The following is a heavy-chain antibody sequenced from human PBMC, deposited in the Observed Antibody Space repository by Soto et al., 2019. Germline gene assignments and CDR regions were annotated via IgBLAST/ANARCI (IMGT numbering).Heavy chain of an antibody. CDR3: AHDSSGHLSMPDAFDI. CDR2: INPNSGGT. V-gene: IGHV1-2*02. J-gene: IGHJ3*02. CDR1: GYTFTGYY. D-gene: IGHD3-22*01. Sequence: QVQLVQSGAEVKKPGASVKVSCKASGYTFTGYYMHWVRQAPGQGLEWMGWINPNSGGTNYAQKFQGRVTMTRDTSISTAYMELSRLRSDDTAVYYCAHDSSGHLSMPDAFDIWGQGTMVTVSS.